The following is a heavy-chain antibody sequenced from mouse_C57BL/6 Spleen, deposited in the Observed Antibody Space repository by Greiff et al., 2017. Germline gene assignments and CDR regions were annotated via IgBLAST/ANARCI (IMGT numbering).Heavy chain of an antibody. CDR2: LRNKANGYTT. V-gene: IGHV7-3*01. D-gene: IGHD3-2*02. CDR1: GFTFTDYY. CDR3: ARETAQVPFAY. Sequence: DVMLVESGGGLVQPGGSLSLSCAASGFTFTDYYMSWVRQPPGKALEWLGFLRNKANGYTTEYSASVKGRFTISRDNSQSIHYLQMNALRAENSATYYCARETAQVPFAYWGQGTLVTVSA. J-gene: IGHJ3*01.